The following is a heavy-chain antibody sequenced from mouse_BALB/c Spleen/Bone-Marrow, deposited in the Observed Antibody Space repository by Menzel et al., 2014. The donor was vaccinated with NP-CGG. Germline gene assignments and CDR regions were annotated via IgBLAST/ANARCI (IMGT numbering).Heavy chain of an antibody. CDR2: IWGDGST. CDR1: GFSLTDYG. CDR3: ARDLYYYGFDY. V-gene: IGHV2-6-7*01. J-gene: IGHJ2*01. D-gene: IGHD1-1*01. Sequence: VQRVESRPGLVAPSQSLSITCTVSGFSLTDYGVNWVRQPPGKNLEWLGMIWGDGSTDYNSALKSRLSISKDNSQSQVFLKMNSLETDDTARYYCARDLYYYGFDYWGQGTTLTVSS.